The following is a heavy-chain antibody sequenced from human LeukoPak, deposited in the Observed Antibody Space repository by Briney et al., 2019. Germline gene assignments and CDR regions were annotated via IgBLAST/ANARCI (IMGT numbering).Heavy chain of an antibody. CDR2: ISSSSSTI. J-gene: IGHJ4*02. Sequence: GGSLRLSCAASGFTFSSYSMNWVRQAPGRGLEWVSYISSSSSTIYYADSVKGRFTISRDNAKNSLYLQMNSLRAEDTAVYYCARDLRSYYGSGSYEFDYWGQGTLVTVSS. V-gene: IGHV3-48*04. D-gene: IGHD3-10*01. CDR1: GFTFSSYS. CDR3: ARDLRSYYGSGSYEFDY.